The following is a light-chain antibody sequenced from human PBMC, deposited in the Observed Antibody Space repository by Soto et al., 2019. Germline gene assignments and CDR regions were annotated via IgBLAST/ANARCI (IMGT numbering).Light chain of an antibody. Sequence: MVMTQSPAHLSVAPGDRATLSCRASQSVSSYLAWYRQTPGQPPRLFLYGAPRRATGVPARFSGSRSGAAFTLTISRLQSEDFAVYACQHYVTWPLTFGGGTKVDIK. CDR2: GAP. CDR1: QSVSSY. J-gene: IGKJ4*01. V-gene: IGKV3D-15*01. CDR3: QHYVTWPLT.